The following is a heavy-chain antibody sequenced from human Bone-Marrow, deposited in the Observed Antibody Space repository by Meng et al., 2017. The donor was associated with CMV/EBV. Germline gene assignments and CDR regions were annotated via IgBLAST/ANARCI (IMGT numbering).Heavy chain of an antibody. CDR1: GFTFSSYS. J-gene: IGHJ3*02. CDR2: ISSSSSYI. D-gene: IGHD2-15*01. Sequence: GEYLKISCAASGFTFSSYSMNWVRQAPGKGLEWVSSISSSSSYIYYADSVKGRFTISRDNAKNSLYLQMNSLRAEDTAVYYCAREPRIRGAFDIWGQGTMVTVSS. V-gene: IGHV3-21*01. CDR3: AREPRIRGAFDI.